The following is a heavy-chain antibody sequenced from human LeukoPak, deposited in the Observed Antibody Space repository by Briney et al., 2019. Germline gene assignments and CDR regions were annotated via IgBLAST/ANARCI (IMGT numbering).Heavy chain of an antibody. CDR3: ASQSFARFDP. CDR1: GFTFSSYG. CDR2: IRYDGSKK. Sequence: GGSLRLSCAASGFTFSSYGMHWVRQAPGKGLEWVAFIRYDGSKKYYTDSVKGRFTISRDNSKNTLYLQMNSLRVEDTAVYYCASQSFARFDPWGQGTLVTVSS. J-gene: IGHJ5*02. D-gene: IGHD3-16*01. V-gene: IGHV3-30*02.